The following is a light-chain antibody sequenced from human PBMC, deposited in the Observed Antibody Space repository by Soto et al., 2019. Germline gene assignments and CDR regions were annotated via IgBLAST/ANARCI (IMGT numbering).Light chain of an antibody. J-gene: IGLJ3*02. CDR1: SSDVGNYNR. Sequence: QSVLTQPASVSGSPGQSVTISCTGSSSDVGNYNRVSWYQQLPGTAPKLLIYEVSRRPSGVPDRFSGSKSGNTASLTISGLQAEDEADYYCSSYTRYTTEVFGGGTKVTVL. CDR3: SSYTRYTTEV. V-gene: IGLV2-18*02. CDR2: EVS.